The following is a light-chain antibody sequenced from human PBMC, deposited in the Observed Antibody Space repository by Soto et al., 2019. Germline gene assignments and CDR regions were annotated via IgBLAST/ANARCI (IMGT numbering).Light chain of an antibody. CDR3: VLYMGRGIL. V-gene: IGLV8-61*01. J-gene: IGLJ2*01. Sequence: QTVVTQEPSFSVSPGGTVTLTCGLSSGSVSTSFHPSWYQQTPGQAPRTLIYSTNTRSSGVPDRFSGSILGNKAALTITGAQADDESDYYCVLYMGRGILFGGGTKLTVL. CDR1: SGSVSTSFH. CDR2: STN.